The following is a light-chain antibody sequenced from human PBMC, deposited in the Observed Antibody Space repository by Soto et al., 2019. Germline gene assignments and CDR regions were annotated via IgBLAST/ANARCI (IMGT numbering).Light chain of an antibody. CDR3: QQYDIYPLT. V-gene: IGKV1-5*03. J-gene: IGKJ4*01. CDR1: QSISSW. Sequence: DIQMTQSPSTLSASVGDRVTITCRASQSISSWLAWYQQKPGKAPNLLIYKTSSLESGVPSRFSGSGSGTEFTLTVNSLQPDDFATYYCQQYDIYPLTFGGGTKVDIK. CDR2: KTS.